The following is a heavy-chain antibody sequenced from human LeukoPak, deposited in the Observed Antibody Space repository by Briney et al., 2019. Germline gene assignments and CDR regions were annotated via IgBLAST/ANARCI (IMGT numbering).Heavy chain of an antibody. V-gene: IGHV3-53*01. CDR2: IYSGGST. CDR3: ATGSGHYYDR. J-gene: IGHJ4*02. D-gene: IGHD3-3*01. CDR1: GFTVSSNY. Sequence: GGSLRLSCAASGFTVSSNYMSWVRQAPGKGLEWVSVIYSGGSTYYADSVKGRFTISRDNSKNTLYLQMSTLRDEDTAIYYCATGSGHYYDRWGQGTLVTVSS.